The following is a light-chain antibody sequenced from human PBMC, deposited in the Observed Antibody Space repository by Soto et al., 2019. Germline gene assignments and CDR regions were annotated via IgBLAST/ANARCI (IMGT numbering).Light chain of an antibody. CDR3: QQFASSPGFT. V-gene: IGKV3-20*01. CDR1: QTINNRY. CDR2: GAS. J-gene: IGKJ3*01. Sequence: EIVLTQSPGTLPLSPGERATLSCRDSQTINNRYLAWYQQKPGQAPRLLIYGASSSATGIPDRFSGSGSGTDFPLTISRLEPDDFAVYYCQQFASSPGFTFGPGTKVDMK.